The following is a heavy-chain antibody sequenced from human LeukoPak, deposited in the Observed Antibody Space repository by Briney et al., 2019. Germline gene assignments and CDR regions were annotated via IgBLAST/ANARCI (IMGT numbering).Heavy chain of an antibody. CDR3: ARGVAVAGTGTYYFDY. D-gene: IGHD6-19*01. Sequence: SETVSLTCAVYGGSFSGYYWSWIRQPPGKGLEWIGEINHSGSTNYNPSLKSRVTISVDTSKNQFSLKLSSVTAADTAVHYCARGVAVAGTGTYYFDYWGQGTLVTVSS. V-gene: IGHV4-34*01. CDR1: GGSFSGYY. CDR2: INHSGST. J-gene: IGHJ4*02.